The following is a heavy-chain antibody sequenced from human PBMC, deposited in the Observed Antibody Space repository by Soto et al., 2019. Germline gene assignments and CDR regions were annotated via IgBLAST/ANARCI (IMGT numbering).Heavy chain of an antibody. J-gene: IGHJ6*02. CDR3: ARGDPLLWFGEKVYYGMDV. D-gene: IGHD3-10*01. CDR1: GGSISSYY. CDR2: IYYSGST. Sequence: QVQLQESGPGLVKPSETLSLTCTVSGGSISSYYWSWIRQPPGKGLEWIGYIYYSGSTNYNPSLKSRVTISVDTSKNQSPLKLSSVTAADTAVYYCARGDPLLWFGEKVYYGMDVWGQGTTVTVSS. V-gene: IGHV4-59*01.